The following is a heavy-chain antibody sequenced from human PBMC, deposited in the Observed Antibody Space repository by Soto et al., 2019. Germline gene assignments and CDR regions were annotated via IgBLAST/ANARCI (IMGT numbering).Heavy chain of an antibody. CDR1: GGSISGYY. Sequence: SETLSLTCTVFGGSISGYYWSWIRQPPGKGLEWIGYMYNTGSTVYNPSFKSRVTISVDTSKNQFSLKLNSVTAADTAVYYCARDLWGYCGTDCYPLDVWGQGTTVTVS. D-gene: IGHD2-21*02. CDR2: MYNTGST. V-gene: IGHV4-59*01. J-gene: IGHJ6*02. CDR3: ARDLWGYCGTDCYPLDV.